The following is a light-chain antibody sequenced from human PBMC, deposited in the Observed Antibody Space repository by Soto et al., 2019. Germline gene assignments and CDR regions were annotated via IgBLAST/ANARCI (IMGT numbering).Light chain of an antibody. V-gene: IGKV1-39*01. CDR1: QSIGYY. CDR2: AAS. J-gene: IGKJ2*01. Sequence: DIQMTQSPSSLSASVGDRVTITCRASQSIGYYLNWYQQKPGTAPKLLIYAASSLQSGVPSRFSGSGSGTDFTLTLSSLQPEDFATYYCQQSYSTPQNTFGQGTKLEIK. CDR3: QQSYSTPQNT.